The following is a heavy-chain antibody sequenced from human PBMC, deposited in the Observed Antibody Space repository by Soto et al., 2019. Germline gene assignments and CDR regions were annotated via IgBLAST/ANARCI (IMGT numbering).Heavy chain of an antibody. Sequence: QVQLVQSGAEVKKPGSSVEVSCKASGGTFSSYAISWVRQAPGQGLEWMGGIIPIFGTANYAQKFQGRVTITADKSTSTAYMELSSLRSEDTAVYYCARDRRYSNKAYYGMDVWGQGTTVTVSS. D-gene: IGHD4-4*01. CDR1: GGTFSSYA. CDR3: ARDRRYSNKAYYGMDV. V-gene: IGHV1-69*06. CDR2: IIPIFGTA. J-gene: IGHJ6*02.